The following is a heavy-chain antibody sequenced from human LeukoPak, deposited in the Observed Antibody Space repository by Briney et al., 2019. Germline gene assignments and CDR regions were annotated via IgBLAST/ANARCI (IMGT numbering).Heavy chain of an antibody. V-gene: IGHV3-23*01. J-gene: IGHJ4*02. CDR1: GFTFSSYA. CDR2: ISDSRAST. CDR3: AKDHPTGSDHPTIFDS. D-gene: IGHD1-26*01. Sequence: PGGSLRLSCAASGFTFSSYAMSWVRQAPGERLEWVSAISDSRASTYYADSVKGRFTISRDNPKNALYLQMHSLRAEDTAVYFCAKDHPTGSDHPTIFDSWGQGTLVTVSS.